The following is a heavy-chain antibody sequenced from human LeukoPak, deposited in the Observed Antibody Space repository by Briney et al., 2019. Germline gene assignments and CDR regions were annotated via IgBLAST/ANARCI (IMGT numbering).Heavy chain of an antibody. V-gene: IGHV1-69*05. Sequence: ASVKVSCKASGGTFSSYAISWVRQAPGQGLEWMGRIIPIFGTANYAQKFQGRVTITTDESTSTAYMELSSLRSDDTAVYYCARAFYYDSSSHFDYWGQGTLVTVSS. CDR1: GGTFSSYA. CDR3: ARAFYYDSSSHFDY. D-gene: IGHD3-22*01. J-gene: IGHJ4*02. CDR2: IIPIFGTA.